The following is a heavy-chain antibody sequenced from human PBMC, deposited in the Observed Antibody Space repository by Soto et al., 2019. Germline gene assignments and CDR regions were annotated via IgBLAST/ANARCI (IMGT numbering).Heavy chain of an antibody. Sequence: EVQLVESGGGLVQPGSSLRLSCAASGFTFSGYLMRWVRQAPGKGLEWVANIKQDGSEQFYVDSVKGRLTISRDNAKNSPCLQLNSLRAVDTAVYYCYREAVWGQGTTVTVSS. CDR2: IKQDGSEQ. CDR1: GFTFSGYL. D-gene: IGHD3-16*02. CDR3: YREAV. V-gene: IGHV3-7*05. J-gene: IGHJ6*02.